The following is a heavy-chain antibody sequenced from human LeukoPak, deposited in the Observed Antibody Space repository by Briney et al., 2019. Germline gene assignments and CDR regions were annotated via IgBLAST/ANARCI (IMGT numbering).Heavy chain of an antibody. D-gene: IGHD3-10*01. CDR1: GFTFSSYS. CDR3: VRVRPGYFDY. V-gene: IGHV3-48*04. Sequence: GGSLRLSCAASGFTFSSYSMNWVRQAPGKGLAWVSYTSSSSSTIYYADSVKGRFTISRDNAKNSLYLQMNSLRVDDTAVYYCVRVRPGYFDYWGQGTLVTVSS. J-gene: IGHJ4*02. CDR2: TSSSSSTI.